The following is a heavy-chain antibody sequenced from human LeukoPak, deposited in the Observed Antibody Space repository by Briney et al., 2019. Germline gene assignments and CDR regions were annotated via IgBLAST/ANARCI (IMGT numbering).Heavy chain of an antibody. V-gene: IGHV1-2*02. CDR2: INPNRGGT. CDR1: GYTFTGYY. CDR3: AKRWNYGPFDY. J-gene: IGHJ4*02. D-gene: IGHD1-7*01. Sequence: ASVKVSCKASGYTFTGYYMHWVRQAPGQGLEWMGWINPNRGGTNYAQKFQGRVTMTRDTSISTAYMELSRLRSDDTAVYYCAKRWNYGPFDYWGQGTLVAVSS.